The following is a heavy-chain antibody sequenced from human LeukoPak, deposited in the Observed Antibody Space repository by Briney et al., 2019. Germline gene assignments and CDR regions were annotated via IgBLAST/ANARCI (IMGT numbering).Heavy chain of an antibody. Sequence: SETLSLTCAVYGGSFSGYYWSWIRQPPGKGLEWIGEINHSGSTNYNPSLKSRVTISVDTSKNQFSLKLSSVTAADTAVYYCARQDWVPSGSYYMWNYWGQGTLVTVSS. CDR3: ARQDWVPSGSYYMWNY. V-gene: IGHV4-34*01. CDR2: INHSGST. CDR1: GGSFSGYY. J-gene: IGHJ4*02. D-gene: IGHD3-10*01.